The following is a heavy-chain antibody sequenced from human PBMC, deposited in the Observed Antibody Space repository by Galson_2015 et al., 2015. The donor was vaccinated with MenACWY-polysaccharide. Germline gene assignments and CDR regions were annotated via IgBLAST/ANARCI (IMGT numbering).Heavy chain of an antibody. CDR2: INPNSGAT. CDR3: PRVPTYQQAEGNWFVP. Sequence: SVKVSCKASGYTFTGNFIHWVRQAPGQGLEWMGWINPNSGATSYAQKFQGRVTMTRDTSINTAYMELNRLRSDDTAMYYCPRVPTYQQAEGNWFVPWGQGTPVTVSS. J-gene: IGHJ5*02. CDR1: GYTFTGNF. D-gene: IGHD2-2*01. V-gene: IGHV1-2*02.